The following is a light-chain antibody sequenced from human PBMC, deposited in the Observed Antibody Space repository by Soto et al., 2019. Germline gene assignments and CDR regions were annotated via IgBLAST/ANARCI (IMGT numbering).Light chain of an antibody. Sequence: QSVLTQPPSVSGAPGQRVTISCTGSSSNIGAGYDVHWYQQLPGTAPKLLIYGNSNRPSGVPDRFSGYKSGTSASLAITGLQADDDADYYCQSYDSSLSGYVFGTGTKLTVL. CDR2: GNS. V-gene: IGLV1-40*01. J-gene: IGLJ1*01. CDR1: SSNIGAGYD. CDR3: QSYDSSLSGYV.